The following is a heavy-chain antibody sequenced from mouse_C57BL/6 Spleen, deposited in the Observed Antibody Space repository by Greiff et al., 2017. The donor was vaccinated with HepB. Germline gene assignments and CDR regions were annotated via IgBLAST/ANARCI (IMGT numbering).Heavy chain of an antibody. CDR1: GYTFTDYE. CDR2: IDPETGGT. V-gene: IGHV1-15*01. Sequence: VKLQESGAELVRPGASVTLSCKASGYTFTDYEMHWVKQTPGHGLEWIGAIDPETGGTAYNQKFKGKAILTADKSSSTAYMELRSLTSEDSAVYYCTRGTTGSWYFDVWGTGTTVTVSS. D-gene: IGHD4-1*02. CDR3: TRGTTGSWYFDV. J-gene: IGHJ1*03.